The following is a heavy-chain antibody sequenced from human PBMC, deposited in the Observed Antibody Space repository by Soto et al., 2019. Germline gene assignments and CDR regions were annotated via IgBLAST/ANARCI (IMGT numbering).Heavy chain of an antibody. CDR3: AGVDPMVRAPSAFDI. D-gene: IGHD3-10*01. CDR2: IYYSGST. Sequence: SDTLSLTCTVSGGSISSGDYYWTWIRQPPGKGLEWIGYIYYSGSTYYNPSLKSRVTISVDTSKNQFSLKLSSVTAADTAVDYRAGVDPMVRAPSAFDIWGKVTMVT. CDR1: GGSISSGDYY. J-gene: IGHJ3*02. V-gene: IGHV4-30-4*02.